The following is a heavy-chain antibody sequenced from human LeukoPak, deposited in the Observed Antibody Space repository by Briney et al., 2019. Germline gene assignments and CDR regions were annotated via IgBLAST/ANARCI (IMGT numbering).Heavy chain of an antibody. CDR1: GLTVSNNQ. Sequence: GGSLRLSCAASGLTVSNNQMNWVRQAPGKGLEWVSVMYSGDTTYYADSVKGRFTISKDDSKNTLYLQMNSLKTEDTGIYYCTTGTLTSDYWGQGTLVTVSS. CDR3: TTGTLTSDY. D-gene: IGHD4-17*01. J-gene: IGHJ4*02. CDR2: MYSGDTT. V-gene: IGHV3-53*01.